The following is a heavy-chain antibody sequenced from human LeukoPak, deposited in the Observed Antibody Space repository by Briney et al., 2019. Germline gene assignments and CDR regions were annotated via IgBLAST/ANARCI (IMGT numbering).Heavy chain of an antibody. V-gene: IGHV4-59*01. CDR3: ARSPGGVVVPAATNWYFDL. CDR1: GGSISRYY. CDR2: IYYSGST. D-gene: IGHD2-2*01. J-gene: IGHJ2*01. Sequence: PSETLSLTRTVSGGSISRYYWSWIRHAPGKGLEWIGYIYYSGSTNYNPSLKSRVTISVDTSKNQFSLKLSSVTAADTAVYYCARSPGGVVVPAATNWYFDLWGRGTLVTLSS.